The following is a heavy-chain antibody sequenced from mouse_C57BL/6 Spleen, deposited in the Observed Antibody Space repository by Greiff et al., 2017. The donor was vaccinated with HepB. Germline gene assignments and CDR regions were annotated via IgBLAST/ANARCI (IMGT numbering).Heavy chain of an antibody. D-gene: IGHD2-10*01. CDR1: GYAFSSSW. Sequence: VQLQQSGPELVKPGASVKISCKASGYAFSSSWMNWVKQRPGQGLEWIGRIYPGDGDTNYNGKFKGKATLTADKSSSTAYMQLSSLTSEDPAVYLCARSAYPEELNYWGQGTTLTVSS. V-gene: IGHV1-82*01. J-gene: IGHJ2*01. CDR3: ARSAYPEELNY. CDR2: IYPGDGDT.